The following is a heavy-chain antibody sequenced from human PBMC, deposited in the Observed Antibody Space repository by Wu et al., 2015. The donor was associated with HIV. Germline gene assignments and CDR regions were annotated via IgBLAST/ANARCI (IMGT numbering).Heavy chain of an antibody. Sequence: QVQLVQSRAEVKKPGASVKVSCKASGYSFSNFYIHWVRQAPGQGLEWLGRINPNRGATNYARNFQGRVSLSTDTSINTVYLELSRLRSDDTAMYYCARDQNFGSGIVRGPPYNLDSWGQGTLVTVSS. CDR3: ARDQNFGSGIVRGPPYNLDS. J-gene: IGHJ4*02. V-gene: IGHV1-2*06. CDR2: INPNRGAT. CDR1: GYSFSNFY. D-gene: IGHD3-10*01.